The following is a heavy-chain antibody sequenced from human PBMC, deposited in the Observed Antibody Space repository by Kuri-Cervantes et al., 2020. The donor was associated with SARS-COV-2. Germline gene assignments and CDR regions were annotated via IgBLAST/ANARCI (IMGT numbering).Heavy chain of an antibody. D-gene: IGHD2-2*01. Sequence: SQTLSLTCAVSGYSSSVGYYWAWIRQSPGKGLEWIGTMYDSGSPYYNPSLKSRVTISVDTSKNQFSLKLSSVTAADTAVYYCARELGVPAATYFDYWGQGTLVTVSS. J-gene: IGHJ4*02. CDR2: MYDSGSP. V-gene: IGHV4-38-2*02. CDR1: GYSSSVGYY. CDR3: ARELGVPAATYFDY.